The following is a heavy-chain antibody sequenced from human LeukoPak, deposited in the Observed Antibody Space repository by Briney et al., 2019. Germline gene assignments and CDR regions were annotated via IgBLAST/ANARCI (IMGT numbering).Heavy chain of an antibody. CDR3: AHSSDFDY. CDR1: GFTFSSYA. J-gene: IGHJ4*02. D-gene: IGHD3-22*01. V-gene: IGHV3-23*01. Sequence: GGSLRLSCAASGFTFSSYAMRWVREVPGKGLEWVSSISRSGDATYYADSVQGRFTISRDNSKDTLYLQMNSLRDEDTAVYYCAHSSDFDYWGQGTLVTVSS. CDR2: ISRSGDAT.